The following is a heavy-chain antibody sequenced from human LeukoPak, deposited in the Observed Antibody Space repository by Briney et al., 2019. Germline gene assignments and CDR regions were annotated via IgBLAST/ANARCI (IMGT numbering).Heavy chain of an antibody. J-gene: IGHJ3*02. CDR1: GGTFSSYA. CDR2: IIPIFGTA. CDR3: ARDRLRLGELSFDAFDI. D-gene: IGHD3-16*02. V-gene: IGHV1-69*13. Sequence: EASVKVSCKASGGTFSSYAISWVRQAPGQGLEWMGGIIPIFGTANYAQKFQGRVTITADESTSTAYMELSSLRSEDTAVYYCARDRLRLGELSFDAFDIWGQGTMVTVSS.